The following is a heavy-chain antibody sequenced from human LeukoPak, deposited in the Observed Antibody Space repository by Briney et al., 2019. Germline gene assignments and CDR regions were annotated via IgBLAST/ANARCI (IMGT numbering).Heavy chain of an antibody. CDR3: ARTEDYYGSGSHFDY. CDR2: IYYSGST. CDR1: GGSISTHY. V-gene: IGHV4-59*11. Sequence: PSETLSLTCTVSGGSISTHYWSWIRQPPGKGLEWIGYIYYSGSTNYNPSLKSRVTISVDTSKNQFSLKLNSVSAADTAVYYCARTEDYYGSGSHFDYWGQGTLVTVSS. J-gene: IGHJ4*02. D-gene: IGHD3-10*01.